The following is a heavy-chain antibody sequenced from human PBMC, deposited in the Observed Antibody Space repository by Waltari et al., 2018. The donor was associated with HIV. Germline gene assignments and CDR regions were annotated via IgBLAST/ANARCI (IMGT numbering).Heavy chain of an antibody. D-gene: IGHD3-22*01. J-gene: IGHJ6*02. Sequence: EVQLVESGGGLVKPGACLRLSCAASVSTLSSFGMNWVRPAPGKGLEWVSSISSSSIYISYADSVKGRFTISRDNAKNSLYLQMNSLRAEDTAVYYCARQDSSGGNYYYGMDVWGQGTTVTVSS. CDR3: ARQDSSGGNYYYGMDV. CDR1: VSTLSSFG. V-gene: IGHV3-21*01. CDR2: ISSSSIYI.